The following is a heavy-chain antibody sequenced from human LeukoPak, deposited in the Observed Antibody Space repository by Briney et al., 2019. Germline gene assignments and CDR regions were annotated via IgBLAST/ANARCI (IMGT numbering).Heavy chain of an antibody. CDR1: GFTFSSYA. Sequence: QTGGSLRLSCAASGFTFSSYAMSWVRQAPGKGLEWVSAISGSGGSTYYADSVKGRFTISRDNSKNTLYLQMNSLRAEDTAIYYCAREGGSYSNYFDYWGQGTLVTVSS. CDR3: AREGGSYSNYFDY. J-gene: IGHJ4*02. CDR2: ISGSGGST. D-gene: IGHD1-26*01. V-gene: IGHV3-23*01.